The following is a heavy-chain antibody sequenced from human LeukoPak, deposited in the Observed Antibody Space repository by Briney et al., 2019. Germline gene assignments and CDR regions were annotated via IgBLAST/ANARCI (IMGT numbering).Heavy chain of an antibody. CDR2: IHYTGST. CDR3: ARGRYSAGDNWFDP. D-gene: IGHD3-9*01. V-gene: IGHV4-59*01. Sequence: AETLSLTCTVSGGSITSSYWSWIRQSPGKGLEWIGYIHYTGSTNYNPSLKSRVTMLIDTSKNQFSLKLTSVTAADTAVYYCARGRYSAGDNWFDPWGQGTLVTVSS. J-gene: IGHJ5*02. CDR1: GGSITSSY.